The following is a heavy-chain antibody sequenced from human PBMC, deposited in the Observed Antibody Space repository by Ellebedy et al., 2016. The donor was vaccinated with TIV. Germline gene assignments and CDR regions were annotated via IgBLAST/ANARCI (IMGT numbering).Heavy chain of an antibody. CDR2: MSSSHSSI. CDR3: ARDSDYLAGYYYGMDV. D-gene: IGHD2/OR15-2a*01. Sequence: PGGSLRLSCAASGFTFGNQNMNWARQAPGKGLEWIAYMSSSHSSIYYADSVKGRFTISRDNAKNSLYLQMNSLRAEDTAVYYCARDSDYLAGYYYGMDVWGQGTTVTVSS. V-gene: IGHV3-48*01. J-gene: IGHJ6*02. CDR1: GFTFGNQN.